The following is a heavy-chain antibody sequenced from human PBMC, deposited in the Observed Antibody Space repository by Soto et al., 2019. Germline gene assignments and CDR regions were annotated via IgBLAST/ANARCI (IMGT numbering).Heavy chain of an antibody. Sequence: ASVKVSCKASGYTFTGYYMHWVLQAPGQGLEWMGWINPNSGGTNYAQKFQGWVTMTRDTSISTAYMELSRLRSDDTAVYYCASGYSYGYYGMDVWGQGTTVTVSS. CDR3: ASGYSYGYYGMDV. V-gene: IGHV1-2*04. D-gene: IGHD5-18*01. CDR2: INPNSGGT. CDR1: GYTFTGYY. J-gene: IGHJ6*02.